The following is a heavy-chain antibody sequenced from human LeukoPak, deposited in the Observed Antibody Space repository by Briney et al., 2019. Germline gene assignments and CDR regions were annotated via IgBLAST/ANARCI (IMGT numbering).Heavy chain of an antibody. J-gene: IGHJ4*02. CDR2: ISSSSSII. CDR1: GITFCIYS. CDR3: ARALEPSKRYFDY. V-gene: IGHV3-21*01. Sequence: PGGSLRLSCAASGITFCIYSMNWIRQAPGKGLEWVSTISSSSSIIYYADSVRGRFTISRDNAKNSLYLQMNSLRVEDTAVYYCARALEPSKRYFDYWGQGTLVTVSS. D-gene: IGHD1-1*01.